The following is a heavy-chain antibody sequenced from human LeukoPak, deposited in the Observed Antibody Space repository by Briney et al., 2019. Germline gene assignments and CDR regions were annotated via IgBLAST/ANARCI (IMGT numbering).Heavy chain of an antibody. V-gene: IGHV4-59*01. CDR3: ARGNYYDSSGYYYFDY. CDR2: IYYSGST. Sequence: SETLSLTCTVSGGSISSYYWSWIRQPPGKGLEWIGYIYYSGSTNYNPSLKSRVTISVDTSKNQFSLKLSSVTAADTAVYYCARGNYYDSSGYYYFDYWGQGTLVTVSS. D-gene: IGHD3-22*01. J-gene: IGHJ4*02. CDR1: GGSISSYY.